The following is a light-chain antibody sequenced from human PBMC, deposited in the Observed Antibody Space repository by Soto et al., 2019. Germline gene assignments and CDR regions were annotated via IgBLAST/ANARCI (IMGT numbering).Light chain of an antibody. V-gene: IGKV1-9*01. CDR3: LQVDVYPWT. J-gene: IGKJ1*01. CDR2: SAS. Sequence: DIQMTQSPSSLSASVEDRVTITCRASQGIRTYLAWYQQKPGKAPKLLIYSASTLQSGVPSRFSGSGSGTDFTLTISSLQPEDFATYYCLQVDVYPWTFGQGTKVDIK. CDR1: QGIRTY.